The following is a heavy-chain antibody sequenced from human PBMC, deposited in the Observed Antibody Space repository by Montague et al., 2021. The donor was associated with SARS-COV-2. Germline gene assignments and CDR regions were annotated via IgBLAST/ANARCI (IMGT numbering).Heavy chain of an antibody. CDR3: ARVGRGSSWYEVAFDI. CDR1: GGSISRYS. V-gene: IGHV4-59*01. Sequence: ETLSLTCTVSGGSISRYSWTWIRQPPGKGLEWIGYIYNSGSTNYNPSLASRVTISVDTSKNQFSLKLSSVAAAVTAVYYCARVGRGSSWYEVAFDIWGQGTMVTVSS. D-gene: IGHD6-13*01. J-gene: IGHJ3*02. CDR2: IYNSGST.